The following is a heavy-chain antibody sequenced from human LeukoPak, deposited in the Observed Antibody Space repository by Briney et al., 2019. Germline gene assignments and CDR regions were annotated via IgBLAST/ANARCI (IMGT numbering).Heavy chain of an antibody. Sequence: ASVKVSCKTSGYTFTNYDINWVRQVPGQGPEWMGWMNTNTGKATYAQDFRGRFVFSFDSSVSTAYLEITSLKAADTAVYYCAREEGGLDVWGQGTTVIVSS. J-gene: IGHJ6*02. CDR1: GYTFTNYD. V-gene: IGHV7-4-1*02. CDR2: MNTNTGKA. CDR3: AREEGGLDV.